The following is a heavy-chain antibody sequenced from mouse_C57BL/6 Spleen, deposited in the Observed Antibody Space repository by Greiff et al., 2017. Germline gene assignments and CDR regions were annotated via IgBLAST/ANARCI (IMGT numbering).Heavy chain of an antibody. D-gene: IGHD1-1*01. J-gene: IGHJ4*01. Sequence: VQLQQSGPELVKPGASVKISCKASGYAFSSSWMNWVKQRPGKGLEWIGRIYPGDGDTNYNGKFKGKATLTADKSSSTAYMQLSSLTSEDSAVYFCARSPITTVPYYAMDYWGQGTSVTVSS. CDR3: ARSPITTVPYYAMDY. CDR2: IYPGDGDT. V-gene: IGHV1-82*01. CDR1: GYAFSSSW.